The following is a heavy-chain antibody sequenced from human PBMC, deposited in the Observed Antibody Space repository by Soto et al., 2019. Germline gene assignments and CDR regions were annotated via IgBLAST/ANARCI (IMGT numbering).Heavy chain of an antibody. Sequence: PSETLSLTCTVSGGSVSSNSYSWGWIRQPPGKGLEWIGTIYSTENTYYHPSLQSRVTISVDTSMNEFSLRLSSVTAADAAVYYCARRYGSFFDIWGQGTMVTVSS. D-gene: IGHD3-10*01. J-gene: IGHJ3*02. CDR3: ARRYGSFFDI. V-gene: IGHV4-39*01. CDR2: IYSTENT. CDR1: GGSVSSNSYS.